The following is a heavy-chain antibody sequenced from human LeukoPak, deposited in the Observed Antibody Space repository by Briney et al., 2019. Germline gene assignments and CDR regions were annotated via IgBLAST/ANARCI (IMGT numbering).Heavy chain of an antibody. J-gene: IGHJ3*02. Sequence: GEALKISCQGSGYVFTNYWIAWVRQAPEQGMEWMGIIHSGSSNTKFAPSFQGQVAISSDKSISTAYLHWNNLRASDTAMYFCESNYENSGDFGFDIWGQGTMVTV. CDR3: ESNYENSGDFGFDI. D-gene: IGHD3-22*01. CDR2: IHSGSSNT. CDR1: GYVFTNYW. V-gene: IGHV5-51*01.